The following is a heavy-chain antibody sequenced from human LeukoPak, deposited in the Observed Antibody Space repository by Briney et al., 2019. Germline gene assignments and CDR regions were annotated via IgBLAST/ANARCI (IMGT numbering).Heavy chain of an antibody. CDR2: ISWNSGSI. CDR1: GFTFDDYA. J-gene: IGHJ4*02. CDR3: ARAAWAAADIPSDY. Sequence: GGSLRLSCAASGFTFDDYAMHWVRQAPGKGLEWVSGISWNSGSIGYADSVKGRFTISRDNAKNSLYLQMNSLRSDDTAVYYCARAAWAAADIPSDYWGQGTLVTVSS. D-gene: IGHD6-13*01. V-gene: IGHV3-9*01.